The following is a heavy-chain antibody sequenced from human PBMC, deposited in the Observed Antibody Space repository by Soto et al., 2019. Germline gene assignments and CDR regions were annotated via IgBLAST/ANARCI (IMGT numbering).Heavy chain of an antibody. CDR1: GFTLSSYW. V-gene: IGHV3-74*01. Sequence: PGGSLRLSCAASGFTLSSYWMHWVRQAPGKGLVWVSRINSDGSSTSYADSVKGRFTISRDNAKNTLYLQMNSLRAEDTAVYYCAREDIVVVVAFDYWGQGTLVTVSS. CDR2: INSDGSST. J-gene: IGHJ4*02. CDR3: AREDIVVVVAFDY. D-gene: IGHD2-15*01.